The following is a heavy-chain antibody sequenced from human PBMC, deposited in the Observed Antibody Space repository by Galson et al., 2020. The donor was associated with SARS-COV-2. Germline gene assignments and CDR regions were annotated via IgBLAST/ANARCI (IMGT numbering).Heavy chain of an antibody. CDR2: IDYTGNT. J-gene: IGHJ4*02. Sequence: SETLSLTCAVSGGSVCSSTFYWGWIRQPPGKGLEWIVNIDYTGNTTYNPSLRSRVTISLDTSTNQVSLKLGSVTAADTAVYYCARALIIIYYFDDWGQGTPVTVSS. CDR3: ARALIIIYYFDD. D-gene: IGHD2-8*01. V-gene: IGHV4-39*07. CDR1: GGSVCSSTFY.